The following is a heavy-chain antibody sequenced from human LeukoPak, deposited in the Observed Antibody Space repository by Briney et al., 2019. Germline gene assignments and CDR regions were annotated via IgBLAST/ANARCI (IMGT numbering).Heavy chain of an antibody. J-gene: IGHJ4*02. CDR1: GFTFSSYA. Sequence: GGSLRLSCAASGFTFSSYAMSWVRQAPGKGLEWVSAISGSGGSTHYADSAKGRFTISRDNSKNTLYLQMNSLRAEDTAVYYCAKDGYYGDYPVDYWGQGTLVTVSS. V-gene: IGHV3-23*01. CDR3: AKDGYYGDYPVDY. D-gene: IGHD4-17*01. CDR2: ISGSGGST.